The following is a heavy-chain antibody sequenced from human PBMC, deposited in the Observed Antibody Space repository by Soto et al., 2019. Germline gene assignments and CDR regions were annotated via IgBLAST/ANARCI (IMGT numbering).Heavy chain of an antibody. CDR3: ASSRFLEWLLSLY. CDR2: ISSSSSYI. Sequence: GGSLRLSCAASGFTFSSYSMNWVRQAPGKGLEWVSSISSSSSYIYYADSVKGRFTISRDNAKNSLYLQMNSLRAEDTAVYYCASSRFLEWLLSLYWGQGTLVTVSS. D-gene: IGHD3-3*01. V-gene: IGHV3-21*01. J-gene: IGHJ4*02. CDR1: GFTFSSYS.